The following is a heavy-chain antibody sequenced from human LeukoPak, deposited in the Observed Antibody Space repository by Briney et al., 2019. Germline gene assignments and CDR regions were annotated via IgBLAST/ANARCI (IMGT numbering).Heavy chain of an antibody. J-gene: IGHJ3*02. V-gene: IGHV1-2*02. CDR3: ARVPKTNIGTYGAFDI. Sequence: GASVKVSCKASGYTFTDYYMHWVRQAPGQGLEWMGWINPSSGRTNYAQKFQDRVTMTRDTSISTAYMELSRLRSDDTAVYYCARVPKTNIGTYGAFDIWGQGTMVTVSS. CDR1: GYTFTDYY. D-gene: IGHD1-1*01. CDR2: INPSSGRT.